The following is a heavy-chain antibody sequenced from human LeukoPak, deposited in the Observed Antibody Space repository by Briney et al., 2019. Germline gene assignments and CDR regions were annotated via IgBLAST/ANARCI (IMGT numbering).Heavy chain of an antibody. D-gene: IGHD5-24*01. V-gene: IGHV3-23*01. CDR2: ISGSGGAT. J-gene: IGHJ4*02. Sequence: GGSLRLSCAASGFTFNTYGMSWVRLAPGMGLEWVSGISGSGGATYYADSVKGRFTISRDSSKNTLYLQMNSLRAGDTAVYYCARTIEMATISYFDYWGQGTLVTVSS. CDR3: ARTIEMATISYFDY. CDR1: GFTFNTYG.